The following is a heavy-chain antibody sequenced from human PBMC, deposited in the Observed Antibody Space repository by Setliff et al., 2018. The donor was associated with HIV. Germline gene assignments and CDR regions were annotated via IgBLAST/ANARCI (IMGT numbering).Heavy chain of an antibody. CDR3: ARGIAAAEGYFDY. D-gene: IGHD6-13*01. CDR1: GFTFDDYG. CDR2: IYHSGIT. Sequence: SETLRLSCAASGFTFDDYGLSWVRQHPGKGLEWIGYIYHSGITYYNPSLKSRVTISLDTSKNQFSLKLSSVTAADTAVYYCARGIAAAEGYFDYWGQGTLVTVSS. V-gene: IGHV4-31*02. J-gene: IGHJ4*02.